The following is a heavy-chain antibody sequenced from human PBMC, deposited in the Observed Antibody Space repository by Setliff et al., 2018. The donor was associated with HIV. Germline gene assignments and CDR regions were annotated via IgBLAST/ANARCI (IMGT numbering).Heavy chain of an antibody. V-gene: IGHV4-4*07. D-gene: IGHD3-10*01. CDR1: GDSVGDYY. CDR3: ARDWVTRSNYYGSGSPWYFDF. J-gene: IGHJ2*01. CDR2: VYASAYS. Sequence: PSETLSLTCTVSGDSVGDYYWNWIRQPAGKGLEWIGRVYASAYSNYNPSLKSRVTMSVDTSQNQFSLKLSSVNAADTAVYYCARDWVTRSNYYGSGSPWYFDFWGRGILVTV.